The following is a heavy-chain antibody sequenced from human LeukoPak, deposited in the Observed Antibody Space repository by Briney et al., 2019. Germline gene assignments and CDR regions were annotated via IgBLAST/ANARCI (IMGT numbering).Heavy chain of an antibody. Sequence: ASVKVSCKASGYIFTSYGISWVRQAPGQGLEWMGWISPYNGKTNYAQKFKGRVTMITDTSTSTVYMELRSLRPDDTAVYYCARDYYDSSGYSFDVFDFWGQGTMVTVSS. D-gene: IGHD3-22*01. J-gene: IGHJ3*01. CDR1: GYIFTSYG. CDR2: ISPYNGKT. CDR3: ARDYYDSSGYSFDVFDF. V-gene: IGHV1-18*04.